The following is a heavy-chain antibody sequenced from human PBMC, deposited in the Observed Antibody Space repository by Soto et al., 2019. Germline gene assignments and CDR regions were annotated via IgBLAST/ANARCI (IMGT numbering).Heavy chain of an antibody. CDR3: ARDRASGNYWPTDY. CDR2: SSGSGGST. V-gene: IGHV3-23*01. D-gene: IGHD3-10*01. CDR1: GFTFSSYA. Sequence: EVQLLESGGGLVQPGGSLSLSCAASGFTFSSYAMTWVRQGPGKGLEWVSTSSGSGGSTYYADSVKGRFTISRDNSKNTMYLQMNSLRVEDTAIYYCARDRASGNYWPTDYWGQGILVTVSS. J-gene: IGHJ4*02.